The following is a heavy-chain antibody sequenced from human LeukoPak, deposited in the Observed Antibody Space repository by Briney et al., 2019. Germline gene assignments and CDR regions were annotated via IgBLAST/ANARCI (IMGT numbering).Heavy chain of an antibody. D-gene: IGHD3-22*01. CDR2: INPSGGST. V-gene: IGHV1-46*01. Sequence: ASVTVSCTASGYTFTSYYMHWVRQAPGQGLEWMGIINPSGGSTSYAQKFQGRVTMTRDTSTSTVYMELSSLRSEDTAVYYCARRGYYYDSSGYYSYYYYGMDVWGQGTTVTVSS. CDR1: GYTFTSYY. J-gene: IGHJ6*02. CDR3: ARRGYYYDSSGYYSYYYYGMDV.